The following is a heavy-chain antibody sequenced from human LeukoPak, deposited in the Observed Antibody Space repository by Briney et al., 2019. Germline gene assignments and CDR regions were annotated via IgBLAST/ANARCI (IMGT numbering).Heavy chain of an antibody. J-gene: IGHJ4*02. D-gene: IGHD4-17*01. CDR2: INPHSGGT. CDR3: ARSISGYGDGFNYFDY. CDR1: GYTFSGYY. V-gene: IGHV1-2*02. Sequence: ASVKVSCKASGYTFSGYYIHWVRQAPGQGLEWMGWINPHSGGTNFAQNFQGRVTVTRDTSISTAYMELNSLRSDDTAVYYCARSISGYGDGFNYFDYWGQGTLVTVSS.